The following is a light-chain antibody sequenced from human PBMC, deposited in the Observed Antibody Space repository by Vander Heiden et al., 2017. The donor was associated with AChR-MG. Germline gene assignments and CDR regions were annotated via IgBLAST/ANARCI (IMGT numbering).Light chain of an antibody. J-gene: IGKJ4*01. CDR3: QQYGSSRGVI. V-gene: IGKV3-20*01. CDR1: RSVSSNS. Sequence: ESVLTQSPGTLSLSPGDRATLSCRASRSVSSNSLAWYQQKPGQAPRLLIYGASSRDTGIPDRFSGSGSGTDFTLTISRLEPEDFAVYYCQQYGSSRGVIFGGGTKVEIK. CDR2: GAS.